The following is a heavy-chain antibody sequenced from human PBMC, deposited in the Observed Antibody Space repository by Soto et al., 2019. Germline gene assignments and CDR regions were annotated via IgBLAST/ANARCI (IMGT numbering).Heavy chain of an antibody. CDR2: INPSGGST. CDR3: ARDWVYSSSWSLSRYGMDV. CDR1: GYTFTSYY. Sequence: ASVKVSCKASGYTFTSYYMHWERQAPGQGLEWMGIINPSGGSTSYAQKFQGRVTMTRDTSTSTVYMELSSLRSEDTAVYYCARDWVYSSSWSLSRYGMDVWGQGTTVTVSS. D-gene: IGHD6-13*01. J-gene: IGHJ6*02. V-gene: IGHV1-46*01.